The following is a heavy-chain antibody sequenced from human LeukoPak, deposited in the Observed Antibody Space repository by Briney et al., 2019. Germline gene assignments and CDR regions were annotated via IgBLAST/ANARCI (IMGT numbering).Heavy chain of an antibody. Sequence: ASVKVSCKASGYSFTDHYIHWVRQAPGQGLEWMGWINPNSGGTNYAQKFQGRVTMTRDTSISTAYMELSRLRSDDTAVYYCARDRDSGYDFSGDALDYWGQGTLVTVSS. J-gene: IGHJ4*02. V-gene: IGHV1-2*02. CDR3: ARDRDSGYDFSGDALDY. CDR1: GYSFTDHY. D-gene: IGHD5-12*01. CDR2: INPNSGGT.